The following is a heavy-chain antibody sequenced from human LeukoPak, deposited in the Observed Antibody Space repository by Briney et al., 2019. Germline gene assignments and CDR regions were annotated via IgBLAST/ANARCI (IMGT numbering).Heavy chain of an antibody. V-gene: IGHV3-23*01. CDR2: ISGSSSNL. D-gene: IGHD6-19*01. Sequence: PGGSLRLSCEASGFTFGSYAMSWVRQAPGKGLEWVSSISGSSSNLYYADSVKGRFTISRDNSKNTLYLQMNSLRADDTAVYFCAKGPLIEVAGTTWDYWGQGTPVTVSS. CDR3: AKGPLIEVAGTTWDY. CDR1: GFTFGSYA. J-gene: IGHJ4*02.